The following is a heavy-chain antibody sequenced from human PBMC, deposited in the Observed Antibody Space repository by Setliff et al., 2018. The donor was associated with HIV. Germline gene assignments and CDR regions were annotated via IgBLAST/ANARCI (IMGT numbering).Heavy chain of an antibody. V-gene: IGHV4-59*01. CDR2: IYYGRRA. CDR1: GGSITSYS. Sequence: SETLSLTCSVSGGSITSYSWNLIRHVPGKEVEWIGNIYYGRRANHKPSLKSRVTISADWHRNQFSLELRSVTAADTAVYYCARDFTYDNRGSLTRFAMDVWGQGITVTVSS. J-gene: IGHJ6*02. D-gene: IGHD3-22*01. CDR3: ARDFTYDNRGSLTRFAMDV.